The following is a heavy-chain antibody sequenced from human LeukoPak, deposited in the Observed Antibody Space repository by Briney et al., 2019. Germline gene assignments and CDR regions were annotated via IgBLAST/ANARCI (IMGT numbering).Heavy chain of an antibody. Sequence: PSETLSLTCTVSGGSISSYYWSWIRQPPGKGLEWIGYIYYSGSTNYNPSLKSRVTISVDTSKNQFSLKLSSVTAADTAAYYCAREGSGIWGQGTMVTVSS. J-gene: IGHJ3*02. D-gene: IGHD3-10*01. CDR3: AREGSGI. V-gene: IGHV4-59*01. CDR1: GGSISSYY. CDR2: IYYSGST.